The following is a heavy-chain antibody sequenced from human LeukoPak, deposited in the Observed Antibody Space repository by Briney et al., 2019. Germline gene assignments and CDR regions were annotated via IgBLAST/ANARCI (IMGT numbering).Heavy chain of an antibody. CDR3: AREPTYSSSWYTSCDS. V-gene: IGHV3-48*01. CDR2: ITLSSTTK. Sequence: PGGSLRLSCAASGFTFSNAWMNWVRRAPGKGLEWVSYITLSSTTKYYADSVKGRFTISRDNAKNSLYLHMSSLRAEDTAVYYCAREPTYSSSWYTSCDSWGQGTLVTVSS. CDR1: GFTFSNAW. J-gene: IGHJ5*01. D-gene: IGHD6-13*01.